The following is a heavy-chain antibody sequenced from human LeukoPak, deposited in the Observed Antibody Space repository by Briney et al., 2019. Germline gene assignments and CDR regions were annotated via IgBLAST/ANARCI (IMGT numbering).Heavy chain of an antibody. CDR1: GFTFRSYS. Sequence: GGSLRLSCAASGFTFRSYSMNWVRQAPGKGLEWVSSISSSSSYIYYADSVKGRFTISRDNAKNSLYLQMNSLRAEDTAVYYCARDKYSSSWFDAFDIWGQGTMVTVSS. V-gene: IGHV3-21*01. D-gene: IGHD6-13*01. J-gene: IGHJ3*02. CDR3: ARDKYSSSWFDAFDI. CDR2: ISSSSSYI.